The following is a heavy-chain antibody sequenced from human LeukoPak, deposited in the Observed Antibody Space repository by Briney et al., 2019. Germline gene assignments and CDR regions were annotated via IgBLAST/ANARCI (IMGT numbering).Heavy chain of an antibody. V-gene: IGHV4-34*01. CDR2: INHSGNT. CDR1: GGSFSGYY. D-gene: IGHD6-6*01. Sequence: PSETLSLTCAVYGGSFSGYYWSWIRQPPGKGLEWIGEINHSGNTNYNPSLKSRVTISVDTSKNQFSLKLSSVTAADTAVYYCARSGPLMLAKDSSSFDYWGQGTLVTVSS. CDR3: ARSGPLMLAKDSSSFDY. J-gene: IGHJ4*02.